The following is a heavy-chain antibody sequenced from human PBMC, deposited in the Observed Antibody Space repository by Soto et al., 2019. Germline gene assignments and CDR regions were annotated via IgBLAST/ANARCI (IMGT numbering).Heavy chain of an antibody. V-gene: IGHV3-33*01. D-gene: IGHD6-6*01. CDR1: GFTFRSYG. J-gene: IGHJ6*02. Sequence: QVQLVESGGGVVQPGRSLRLSCAASGFTFRSYGMHWVRQAPVKGLEWVAVIWYDGGNKNYADSVKGRFTISRDNSKNPLYNQMKRQRAADNAVYYSARVTHSCSAAPFRCYGMAVWGLGTTVTASS. CDR3: ARVTHSCSAAPFRCYGMAV. CDR2: IWYDGGNK.